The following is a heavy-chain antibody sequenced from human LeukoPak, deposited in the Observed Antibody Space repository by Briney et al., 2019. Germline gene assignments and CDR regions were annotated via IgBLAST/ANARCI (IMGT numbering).Heavy chain of an antibody. V-gene: IGHV1-46*01. CDR1: GYTFTSYY. CDR3: ARRHKHYYPIDY. Sequence: GASVKLSCKASGYTFTSYYLHWVRQAPGQGLEWMGMVNPSGGSTSYAQKFQGRVTITRDTSTTTVYMELSSLRSDDTAVFYCARRHKHYYPIDYWGQGTLVTVSS. J-gene: IGHJ4*02. CDR2: VNPSGGST. D-gene: IGHD1-26*01.